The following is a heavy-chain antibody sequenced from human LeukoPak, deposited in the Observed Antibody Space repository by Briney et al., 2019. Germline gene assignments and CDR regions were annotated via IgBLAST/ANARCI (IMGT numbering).Heavy chain of an antibody. V-gene: IGHV1-69*13. D-gene: IGHD2-15*01. Sequence: GASVKVSCKASGGTFSNYAISWVRQAPGQGLEWMGGIIPIFGTANYAQKFQGRVTITADESTSTAYMELSSLRSEDTAVYYCAHIGSCAAGTCVPGGYWGQGTLATVSS. CDR1: GGTFSNYA. CDR3: AHIGSCAAGTCVPGGY. CDR2: IIPIFGTA. J-gene: IGHJ4*02.